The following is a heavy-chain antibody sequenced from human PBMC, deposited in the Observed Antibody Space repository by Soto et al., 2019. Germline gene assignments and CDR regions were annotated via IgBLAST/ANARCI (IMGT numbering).Heavy chain of an antibody. Sequence: QVQLVKSGAEVKKPGASVKVSCKASGYTFTSYAMHWVRQAPGQRLEWMGWINAGNGNTKYSQKFQGRVTITRDTSVSTDYMDLSSLRSEDTAVYYCARDELAYGGGDCYPVDPWGQGTLDTVSS. V-gene: IGHV1-3*01. CDR2: INAGNGNT. CDR3: ARDELAYGGGDCYPVDP. CDR1: GYTFTSYA. J-gene: IGHJ5*02. D-gene: IGHD2-21*02.